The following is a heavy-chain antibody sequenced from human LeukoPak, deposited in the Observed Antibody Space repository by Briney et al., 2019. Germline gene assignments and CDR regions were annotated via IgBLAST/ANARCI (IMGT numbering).Heavy chain of an antibody. CDR2: ISSSSSYI. V-gene: IGHV3-21*01. Sequence: GGSLRLSCAASGLTFINFGMTWVRQAPGKGLEWVSSISSSSSYIYYADSVKGRFTISRDNAKDSLYLQMNSLRAEDTAVYYCASPVYSSSWYYFDYWGQGTLVTVSS. CDR3: ASPVYSSSWYYFDY. D-gene: IGHD6-13*01. CDR1: GLTFINFG. J-gene: IGHJ4*02.